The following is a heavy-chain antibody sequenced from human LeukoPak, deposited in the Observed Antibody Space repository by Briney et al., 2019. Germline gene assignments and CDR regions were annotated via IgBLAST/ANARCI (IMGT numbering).Heavy chain of an antibody. D-gene: IGHD3-10*01. CDR1: GYTFTSYD. Sequence: ASVKVSCKASGYTFTSYDINWVRQATGQGLEWMGWMNPNSGNTGYAQKFQGRVTMTRNTSISTAYMELSSLRSEDTAVYYCAGGPSYGSGSYNIYGIDYWGQGTLVTVSS. CDR2: MNPNSGNT. J-gene: IGHJ4*02. V-gene: IGHV1-8*01. CDR3: AGGPSYGSGSYNIYGIDY.